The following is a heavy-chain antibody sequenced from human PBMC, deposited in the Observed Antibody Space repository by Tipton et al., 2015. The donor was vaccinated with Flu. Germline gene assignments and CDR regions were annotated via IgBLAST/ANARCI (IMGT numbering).Heavy chain of an antibody. Sequence: GSLRLSCAASGFTFSSYWMSWVRQAPGKGLEWVTNIKQDGSEKYYVDSVKGRFTISRDNAKNSLYLQMNSLRAEDTAVYYCTTALFWSGPPAYYYYYMDVWGKGTTVTVSS. CDR1: GFTFSSYW. J-gene: IGHJ6*03. V-gene: IGHV3-7*03. CDR2: IKQDGSEK. D-gene: IGHD3-3*01. CDR3: TTALFWSGPPAYYYYYMDV.